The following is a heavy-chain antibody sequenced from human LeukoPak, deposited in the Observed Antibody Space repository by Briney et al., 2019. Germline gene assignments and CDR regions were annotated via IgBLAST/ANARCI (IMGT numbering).Heavy chain of an antibody. J-gene: IGHJ4*02. V-gene: IGHV3-74*01. Sequence: PAGSLRLSCAASGFTFSSHRMHWVRQAPRHGLGRVSRVNSYGSSTSYSDSVKGRLTTSRDNAKNTLYPQMTSPRADATAAYYCARDRDFDYWGQGTLVTVSS. CDR1: GFTFSSHR. CDR2: VNSYGSST. CDR3: ARDRDFDY.